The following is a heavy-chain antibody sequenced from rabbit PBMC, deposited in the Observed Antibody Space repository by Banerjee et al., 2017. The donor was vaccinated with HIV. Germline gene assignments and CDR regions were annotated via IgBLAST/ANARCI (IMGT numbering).Heavy chain of an antibody. Sequence: QEQLEESGGDLVKPEGSLTLTCTASGFSFSGSYWICWVRQAPGKGLEWIACIYGGSSGSTAYATWPKGRFTISKTSSTTVTLQMTSLTAADTATYFCARSYPDYGDAMGNLWGQGTLVTVS. V-gene: IGHV1S45*01. CDR2: IYGGSSGST. CDR3: ARSYPDYGDAMGNL. D-gene: IGHD2-1*01. J-gene: IGHJ4*01. CDR1: GFSFSGSYW.